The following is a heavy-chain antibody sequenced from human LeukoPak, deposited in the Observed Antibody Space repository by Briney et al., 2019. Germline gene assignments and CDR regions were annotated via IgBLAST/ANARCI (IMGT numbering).Heavy chain of an antibody. Sequence: GGSLRLSCAASGFTFSDYYMIWIRQAPGKGLEWVAYISSSGNTRYYADSVKGRFTISRDNAKNSLYLQMNSLRAEDTAVYYCAWGGMAAFDSWGQGTLVTVSS. CDR2: ISSSGNTR. D-gene: IGHD3-16*01. CDR1: GFTFSDYY. V-gene: IGHV3-11*04. J-gene: IGHJ4*02. CDR3: AWGGMAAFDS.